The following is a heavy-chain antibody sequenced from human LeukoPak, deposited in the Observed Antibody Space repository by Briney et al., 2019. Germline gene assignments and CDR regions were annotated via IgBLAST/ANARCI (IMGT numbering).Heavy chain of an antibody. CDR2: IYYSGST. CDR1: GGSISSSSYY. V-gene: IGHV4-39*07. Sequence: SETLSLTCTVSGGSISSSSYYWGWIRQPPGKGLEWIGSIYYSGSTYYNPSLKSRVTISVDTSKNQFSLKLSSVTAADTAVYYCARGRRVAAAGMDVWGQGTTVTVSS. D-gene: IGHD6-13*01. J-gene: IGHJ6*02. CDR3: ARGRRVAAAGMDV.